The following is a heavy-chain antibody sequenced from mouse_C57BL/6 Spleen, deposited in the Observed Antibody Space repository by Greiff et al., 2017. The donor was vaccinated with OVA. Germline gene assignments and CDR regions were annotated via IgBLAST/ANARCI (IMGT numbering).Heavy chain of an antibody. CDR2: IWRGGST. CDR3: AGYYDYDGTMDY. Sequence: QVTLKVSGPGLVQPSQSLSITCTVSGFSLTSYGVHWVRQSPGQGLEWLGVIWRGGSTDYNAAFMSRLSITKDNSKSQVFFKMNSLQADDTAIYYCAGYYDYDGTMDYWGQGTSVTVSS. D-gene: IGHD2-4*01. V-gene: IGHV2-5*01. CDR1: GFSLTSYG. J-gene: IGHJ4*01.